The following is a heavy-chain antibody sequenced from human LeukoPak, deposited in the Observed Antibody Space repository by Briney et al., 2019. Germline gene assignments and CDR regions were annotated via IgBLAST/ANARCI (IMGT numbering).Heavy chain of an antibody. J-gene: IGHJ3*02. CDR1: GYTFTSYG. Sequence: ASVKVSCKASGYTFTSYGISWVRQAPGQGLEWMGWISAYNGNTNYAQKLQGRVTMTTDISTSTAYMELRSLRSDDTAVYYCASQLRAKDAFDIWGQGTMVTVSS. D-gene: IGHD2-2*01. CDR3: ASQLRAKDAFDI. CDR2: ISAYNGNT. V-gene: IGHV1-18*01.